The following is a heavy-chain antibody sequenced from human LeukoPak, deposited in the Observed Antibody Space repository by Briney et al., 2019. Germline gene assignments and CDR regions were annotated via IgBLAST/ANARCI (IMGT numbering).Heavy chain of an antibody. CDR1: GFTFSSYE. J-gene: IGHJ4*02. Sequence: GGSLRLSCAASGFTFSSYEMNWVRQAPGKGLKWVSYISSSGSTIYYADSVKGRFTISRDNAKNSLYLQMNSLRVEDTAVYYCAELGEQIDFWGQGTLVTVSS. CDR2: ISSSGSTI. CDR3: AELGEQIDF. V-gene: IGHV3-48*03. D-gene: IGHD3-16*01.